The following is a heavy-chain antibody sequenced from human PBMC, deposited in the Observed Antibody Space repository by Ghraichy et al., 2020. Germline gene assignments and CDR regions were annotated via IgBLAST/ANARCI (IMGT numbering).Heavy chain of an antibody. D-gene: IGHD3-10*01. CDR2: IYSGAGT. V-gene: IGHV3-53*01. CDR1: GFSVSSNY. J-gene: IGHJ5*02. CDR3: ARLNYNGTGTPTYHNWFDP. Sequence: GESLNISCAASGFSVSSNYMSWVRQAPGKGLEWVSVIYSGAGTYYADSVRGRFTISRDNSQNTLYLQMDSLRAEDTAVYFCARLNYNGTGTPTYHNWFDPWGKGTLVTVSS.